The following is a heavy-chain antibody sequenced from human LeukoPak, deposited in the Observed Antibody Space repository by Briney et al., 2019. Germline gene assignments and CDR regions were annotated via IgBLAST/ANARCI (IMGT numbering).Heavy chain of an antibody. CDR1: GFTFSSYA. CDR3: ARAEKVAVAGMGYYFDY. Sequence: GGSLRLSCAASGFTFSSYAMSWVRQAPGKGLEWVSAISGSGGSTYYADSVKGRFTISRDNSKNTLYLQMNSLRAEDTAVYYCARAEKVAVAGMGYYFDYWGQGTLVTVSS. J-gene: IGHJ4*02. V-gene: IGHV3-23*01. D-gene: IGHD6-19*01. CDR2: ISGSGGST.